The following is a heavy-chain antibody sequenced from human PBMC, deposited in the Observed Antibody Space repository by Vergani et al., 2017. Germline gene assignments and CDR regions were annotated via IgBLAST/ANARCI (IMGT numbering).Heavy chain of an antibody. CDR2: ISGSGGST. V-gene: IGHV3-23*01. Sequence: EVQLLESGGGLVQPGGSLRLSCAASGFTFSSYAMSWVRQAPGKGLEWVSAISGSGGSTYYADSVKGRFTISRDNSKNTLYLQMNSLRAEDTAVYYCAGGKSLIVEMATISPRFDYWGQGTLVTVSS. CDR3: AGGKSLIVEMATISPRFDY. CDR1: GFTFSSYA. J-gene: IGHJ4*02. D-gene: IGHD5-24*01.